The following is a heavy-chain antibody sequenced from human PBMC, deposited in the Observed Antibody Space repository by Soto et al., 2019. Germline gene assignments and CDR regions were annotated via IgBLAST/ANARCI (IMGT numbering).Heavy chain of an antibody. CDR1: GGTFSSYA. J-gene: IGHJ5*02. D-gene: IGHD2-2*01. CDR2: IIPIFGTA. CDR3: ARVPRRYCSSTSCFLARFDP. V-gene: IGHV1-69*13. Sequence: ASVKVSCKASGGTFSSYAISWVRQAPGQGLEWMGGIIPIFGTANYAQKFQGRVTITADESTSTAYMELSSLRSEDTAVHYCARVPRRYCSSTSCFLARFDPWGQGTLVTVSS.